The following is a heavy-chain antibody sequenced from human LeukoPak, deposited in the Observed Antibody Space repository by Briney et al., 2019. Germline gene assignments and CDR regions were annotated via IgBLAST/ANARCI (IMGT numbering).Heavy chain of an antibody. CDR1: GFTFSSYW. D-gene: IGHD2-2*01. V-gene: IGHV3-7*01. Sequence: PGGSLRLSCAASGFTFSSYWMSWVRQAPGKGLEWVANIKQDGSEKYYVDSVKGRFTISRDNAKNSLYLQMNSLRAEDTAVYYCAKDLNPYCDSSTCYAFDYWGQGTLVTVSS. CDR2: IKQDGSEK. CDR3: AKDLNPYCDSSTCYAFDY. J-gene: IGHJ4*02.